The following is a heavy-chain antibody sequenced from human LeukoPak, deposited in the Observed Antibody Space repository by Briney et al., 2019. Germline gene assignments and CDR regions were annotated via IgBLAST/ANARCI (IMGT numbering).Heavy chain of an antibody. CDR3: AREGDQLLSRYYYGMDV. J-gene: IGHJ6*02. Sequence: ASVKVSCKASGYTFTSYDINWVRQATGQGLEWMGWMNPNSGNTGYAQKFQGRVTMTRNTSISTAYMELSSLRSEDTAVYYCAREGDQLLSRYYYGMDVWGQGTTVTVSS. CDR2: MNPNSGNT. V-gene: IGHV1-8*01. CDR1: GYTFTSYD. D-gene: IGHD2-2*01.